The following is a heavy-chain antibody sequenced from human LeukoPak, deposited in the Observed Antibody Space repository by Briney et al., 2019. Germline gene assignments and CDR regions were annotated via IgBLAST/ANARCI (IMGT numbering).Heavy chain of an antibody. D-gene: IGHD5-24*01. Sequence: PWGSLRLSCAASGFTVSSNYMSWVRQAPGKGLEWVSSIYSGGSTYYTDSVKGRFTISRDNSKNTMYLQMNSLRAEDTAVYYCARDLAGYSSFDYWGQGTLVTVSS. CDR1: GFTVSSNY. J-gene: IGHJ4*02. V-gene: IGHV3-66*01. CDR2: IYSGGST. CDR3: ARDLAGYSSFDY.